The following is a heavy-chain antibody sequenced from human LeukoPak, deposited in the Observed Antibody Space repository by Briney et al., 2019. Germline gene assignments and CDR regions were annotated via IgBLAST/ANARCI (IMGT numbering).Heavy chain of an antibody. V-gene: IGHV4-4*07. Sequence: SETLSLTCTVSGGSVTNYYWSWIRQPAGKGLEWIGRIYPSGSTNYNPSLKSRVTMSVDTSKNQFSLKLSSVTAADTAVYYCARAVRDYYCSSTSCYILDFWGQGALVTVSS. D-gene: IGHD2-2*01. CDR2: IYPSGST. CDR1: GGSVTNYY. J-gene: IGHJ4*02. CDR3: ARAVRDYYCSSTSCYILDF.